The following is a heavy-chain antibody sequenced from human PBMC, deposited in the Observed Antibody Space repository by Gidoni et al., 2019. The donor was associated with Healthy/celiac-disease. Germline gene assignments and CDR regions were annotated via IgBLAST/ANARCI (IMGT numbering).Heavy chain of an antibody. CDR3: ARSITPIGAFDI. CDR1: GLTFSSYA. V-gene: IGHV3-30*01. J-gene: IGHJ3*02. CDR2: ISYDGSNK. Sequence: QMQLVESGGGVVQPGRSLRRSCAASGLTFSSYAMHWVRQAPGKGLECVAVISYDGSNKYYADSVKGRFTISRDNSKNTLYLQMNSLRAEDTAVYYCARSITPIGAFDIWGQVTMVTVSS. D-gene: IGHD3-16*01.